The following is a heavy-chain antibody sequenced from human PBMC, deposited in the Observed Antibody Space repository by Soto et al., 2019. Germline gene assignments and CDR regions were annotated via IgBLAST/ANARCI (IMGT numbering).Heavy chain of an antibody. V-gene: IGHV3-49*03. J-gene: IGHJ6*02. CDR1: GFTFGDYA. CDR3: TRDCSSTSCYRWDYYYYGMDV. CDR2: IRSKAYGGTT. Sequence: GGSLRLSCTASGFTFGDYAMSWFRQAPGKGLEWVGFIRSKAYGGTTEYAASVKGRFTISRDDSKSIAYLQMNSLKTEDTAVYYCTRDCSSTSCYRWDYYYYGMDVWGQGTTVTVSS. D-gene: IGHD2-2*02.